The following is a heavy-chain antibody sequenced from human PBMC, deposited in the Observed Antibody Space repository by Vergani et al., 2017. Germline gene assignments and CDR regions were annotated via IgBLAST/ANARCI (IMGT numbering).Heavy chain of an antibody. CDR3: AGGVRYCSSTSCYTFYYYYMDV. D-gene: IGHD2-2*02. J-gene: IGHJ6*03. CDR1: GGSISSSSYY. CDR2: IYYSGST. Sequence: QLQLQESGPGLVKPSETLSLTCTVSGGSISSSSYYWGWIRQPPGKGLEWIGSIYYSGSTYYNPSLKSRVTISVDTSKNQFSLKLSSVTAADTAVYYCAGGVRYCSSTSCYTFYYYYMDVWGKGTTVTVSS. V-gene: IGHV4-39*07.